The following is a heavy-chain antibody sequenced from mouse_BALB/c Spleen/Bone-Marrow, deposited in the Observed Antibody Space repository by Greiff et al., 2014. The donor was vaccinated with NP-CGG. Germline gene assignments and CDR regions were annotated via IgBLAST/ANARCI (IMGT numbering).Heavy chain of an antibody. Sequence: EVQLLESGGALVKPGGSLKLSCAASGFTFSSYGMSWVRQTPDKRLEWVATISSGDGYTYYPDSVKGRFTISRDNAKNTLYLQMSSLTSEDSAMYYCARQRGGGYYGFFAYWGQGILVTVSA. D-gene: IGHD1-1*01. J-gene: IGHJ3*01. CDR3: ARQRGGGYYGFFAY. CDR2: ISSGDGYT. CDR1: GFTFSSYG. V-gene: IGHV5-6*01.